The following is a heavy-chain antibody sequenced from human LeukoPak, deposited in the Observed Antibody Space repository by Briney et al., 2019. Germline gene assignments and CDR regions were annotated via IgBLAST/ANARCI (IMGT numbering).Heavy chain of an antibody. D-gene: IGHD6-13*01. V-gene: IGHV3-33*01. Sequence: PGRSLRLSCAASGFTFSSCGMHWVRQAPGKGLEWVALIWYDGSNKYYADSVKGRFTISRDNSKNTLYLQMNSLRAEDTAVYYCARDMGIAAAAVDYWGQGTLATVSS. CDR2: IWYDGSNK. J-gene: IGHJ4*02. CDR3: ARDMGIAAAAVDY. CDR1: GFTFSSCG.